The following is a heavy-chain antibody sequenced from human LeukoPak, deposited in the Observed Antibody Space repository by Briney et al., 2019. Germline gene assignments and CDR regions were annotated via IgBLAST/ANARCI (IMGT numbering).Heavy chain of an antibody. J-gene: IGHJ4*02. Sequence: GGSLRLSCAASGLIFRDHSMHWARQIPGKGLVWVSRINPDGSTNYADSVKGRFTISRDNAKNTLYLQMRSLRVDHSSLYFCVRALGGSDDYWGEGTLVTVSS. CDR1: GLIFRDHS. CDR2: INPDGST. V-gene: IGHV3-74*01. CDR3: VRALGGSDDY. D-gene: IGHD1-26*01.